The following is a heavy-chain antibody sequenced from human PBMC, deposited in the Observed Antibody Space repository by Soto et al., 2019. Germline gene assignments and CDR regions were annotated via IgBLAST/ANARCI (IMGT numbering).Heavy chain of an antibody. D-gene: IGHD3-16*02. J-gene: IGHJ6*02. V-gene: IGHV4-34*01. CDR3: ARCRRLGELSLYRLYYYYYGMDV. CDR2: INHSGST. Sequence: ETLSLTCAVYGGSFSGYYWSWIRQPPGKGLEWIGEINHSGSTNYNPSLKSRVTISVDTSKNQFSLKLSSVTAADTAVYYCARCRRLGELSLYRLYYYYYGMDVWGHGTTVTVSS. CDR1: GGSFSGYY.